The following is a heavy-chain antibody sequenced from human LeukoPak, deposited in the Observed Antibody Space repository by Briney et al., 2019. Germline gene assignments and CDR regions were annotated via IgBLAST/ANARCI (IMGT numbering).Heavy chain of an antibody. D-gene: IGHD2-2*03. CDR1: GFTFSSYG. CDR3: ARGGYCTTALCYAMNAFDI. V-gene: IGHV3-30*03. Sequence: PGRSLRLSCAASGFTFSSYGMHWVRQAPGKGLEWVAVISYDGSNKYYADSVKGRFTISRDNAKNSLFLQMNRLRAEDTAVYYCARGGYCTTALCYAMNAFDIWGQGTMVTVSS. J-gene: IGHJ3*02. CDR2: ISYDGSNK.